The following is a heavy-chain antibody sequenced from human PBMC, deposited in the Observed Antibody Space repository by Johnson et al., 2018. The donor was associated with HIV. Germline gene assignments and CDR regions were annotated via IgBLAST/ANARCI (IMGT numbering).Heavy chain of an antibody. J-gene: IGHJ3*02. V-gene: IGHV3-20*04. D-gene: IGHD1-26*01. Sequence: VQLVESGGGVARPGGSLRLSCAASGFTFDDYDMNWVRQAPGKGLEWVSGINWNGDNTGYGDSVKGRFTIFRDNAKNSLYLQMNSLRAEDTAVYYCAKSTWELRHLDAFDIWGQGTMVTVSS. CDR1: GFTFDDYD. CDR3: AKSTWELRHLDAFDI. CDR2: INWNGDNT.